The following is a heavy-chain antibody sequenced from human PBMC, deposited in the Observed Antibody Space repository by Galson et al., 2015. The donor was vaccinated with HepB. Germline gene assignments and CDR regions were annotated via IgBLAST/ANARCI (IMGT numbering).Heavy chain of an antibody. Sequence: LEWVSFIYSGGSTYYADSVTGRFTISGDISKNTLNLQMNSLRAEDTAVYYCARLSLHQGPIGLPPGTLLQEHLWG. CDR2: IYSGGST. J-gene: IGHJ6*01. CDR3: ARLSLHQGPIGLPPGTLLQEHL. V-gene: IGHV3-53*01.